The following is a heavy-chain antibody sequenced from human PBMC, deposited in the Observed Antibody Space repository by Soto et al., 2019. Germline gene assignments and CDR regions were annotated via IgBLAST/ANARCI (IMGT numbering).Heavy chain of an antibody. J-gene: IGHJ4*02. D-gene: IGHD1-26*01. CDR2: IWYDGSNK. CDR3: ARDQGATVVEY. Sequence: QVQRVESGGGVVQPGRSLRLSCAASGFTFSSYGTHWVRQAPGKGLEWVAVIWYDGSNKYYADSVKGRFTISRDNSKNTLYLQMNSLRAEDTAVSYCARDQGATVVEYWGQGTLVTVSS. CDR1: GFTFSSYG. V-gene: IGHV3-33*01.